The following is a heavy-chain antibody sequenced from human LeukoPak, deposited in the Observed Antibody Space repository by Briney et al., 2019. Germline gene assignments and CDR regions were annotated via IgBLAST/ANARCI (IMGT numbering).Heavy chain of an antibody. J-gene: IGHJ6*03. CDR2: ISWNSGSI. CDR3: AKASEFYYYMDV. V-gene: IGHV3-9*01. D-gene: IGHD3-10*01. CDR1: GFTFDDYA. Sequence: GRSLRLSCAASGFTFDDYAMHWVRQAPGKGLEWVSGISWNSGSIGYADSVKGRFTISRDNAKNSLYLQMNSLRAEDTALYYCAKASEFYYYMDVWGKGTTVTVSS.